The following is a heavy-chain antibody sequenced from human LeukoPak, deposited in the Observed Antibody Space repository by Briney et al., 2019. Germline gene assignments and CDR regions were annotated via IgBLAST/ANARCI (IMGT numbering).Heavy chain of an antibody. D-gene: IGHD2-15*01. CDR3: ARALGYCSGGSCTRGYNWFDP. Sequence: SETLSLTCTVSGASISSSSFYWGWIRQPPGKGLEWIGSIYYGGSTYYNPSLKSRVTISVDTSMNQFSLKLSFVTTADTAVYYCARALGYCSGGSCTRGYNWFDPWGQGTLVTVPS. J-gene: IGHJ5*02. CDR1: GASISSSSFY. V-gene: IGHV4-39*01. CDR2: IYYGGST.